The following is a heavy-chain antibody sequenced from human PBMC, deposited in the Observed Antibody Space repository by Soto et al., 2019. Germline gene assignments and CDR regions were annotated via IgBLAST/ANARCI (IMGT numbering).Heavy chain of an antibody. Sequence: ASVKVSCKASGYTFTSYGISWVRQAPGQGLEWMGWISAYNGNTGYAQKLQGRVTMTTSTSISTAYMELSSLRSEDTAVYYCARAEGYYDFWSGYSAARFDPWGQGTLVTVSS. V-gene: IGHV1-18*01. CDR2: ISAYNGNT. CDR3: ARAEGYYDFWSGYSAARFDP. J-gene: IGHJ5*02. CDR1: GYTFTSYG. D-gene: IGHD3-3*01.